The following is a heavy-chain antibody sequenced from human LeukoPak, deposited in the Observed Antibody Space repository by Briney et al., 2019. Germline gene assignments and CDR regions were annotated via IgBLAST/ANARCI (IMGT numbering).Heavy chain of an antibody. CDR2: IYYSGST. Sequence: SETLPLTCTVSGGSISSYYWSWIRQPPGKGLEWIGYIYYSGSTSYNPSLKSRVTISVDTSKNQFSLKLSSVTAADTAVYYCARQARYGDYGAFDIWGQGTMVTVSS. V-gene: IGHV4-59*08. CDR1: GGSISSYY. J-gene: IGHJ3*02. D-gene: IGHD4-17*01. CDR3: ARQARYGDYGAFDI.